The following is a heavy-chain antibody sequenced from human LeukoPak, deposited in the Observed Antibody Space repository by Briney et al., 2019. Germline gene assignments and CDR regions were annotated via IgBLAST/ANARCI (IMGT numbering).Heavy chain of an antibody. CDR1: GYTFTSYD. V-gene: IGHV1-69*05. CDR3: ARGRYDFWSGYYSPPCYFDY. Sequence: GASVKVSCKASGYTFTSYDINWVRQATGQGLEWMGGIIPIFGTANYAQKFQGRVTITTDESTSTAYMELSSLRSEDTAVYYCARGRYDFWSGYYSPPCYFDYWGQGTLVTVSS. CDR2: IIPIFGTA. D-gene: IGHD3-3*01. J-gene: IGHJ4*02.